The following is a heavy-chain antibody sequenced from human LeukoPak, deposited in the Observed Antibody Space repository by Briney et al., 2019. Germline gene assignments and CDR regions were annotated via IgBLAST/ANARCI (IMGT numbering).Heavy chain of an antibody. CDR1: GFTFSSNA. V-gene: IGHV3-23*01. CDR3: AKEPVGYFDY. J-gene: IGHJ4*02. CDR2: ITGSGGST. D-gene: IGHD4-23*01. Sequence: GGSLRLSCAASGFTFSSNAMNWVRQAPGKGREWVSVITGSGGSTSYADSVKGRFTISRDNSKNTLYLQMNSLRAEDTAVYYCAKEPVGYFDYWGQGTLVTVSS.